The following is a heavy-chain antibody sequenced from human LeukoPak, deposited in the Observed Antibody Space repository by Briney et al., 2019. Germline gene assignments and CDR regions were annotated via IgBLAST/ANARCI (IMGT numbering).Heavy chain of an antibody. CDR1: GGSISSGDNY. V-gene: IGHV4-30-4*01. J-gene: IGHJ5*02. Sequence: SQTLSLTCSVSGGSISSGDNYWSWIRQPPGKGLEWIEYIYYSGSTYYNPSLKSRVTISVDTSKNQFSLKLSSVTAADTAVYYCASRTGTSPESWFDPWGQGTLVTVSS. CDR3: ASRTGTSPESWFDP. D-gene: IGHD1-7*01. CDR2: IYYSGST.